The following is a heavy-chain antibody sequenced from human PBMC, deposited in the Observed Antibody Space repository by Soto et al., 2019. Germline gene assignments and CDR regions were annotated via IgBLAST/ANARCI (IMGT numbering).Heavy chain of an antibody. CDR2: IWYDGSNK. J-gene: IGHJ6*02. CDR1: GFTFSSYG. CDR3: AREGTMVRGVILYGMDV. D-gene: IGHD3-10*01. V-gene: IGHV3-33*01. Sequence: QVQLVESGGGVVQPGRSLRLSCAASGFTFSSYGMHWVRQAPGKGLEWVAVIWYDGSNKYYADSVKGRFTISRDNSKNTLYLQMNSLRAEDTAVYYCAREGTMVRGVILYGMDVWGQGTTVTVSS.